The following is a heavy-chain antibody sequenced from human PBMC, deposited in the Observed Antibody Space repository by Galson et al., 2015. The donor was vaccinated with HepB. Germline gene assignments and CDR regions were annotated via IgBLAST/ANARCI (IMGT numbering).Heavy chain of an antibody. J-gene: IGHJ4*02. D-gene: IGHD3-10*01. V-gene: IGHV3-48*01. CDR2: ISGSSVSI. CDR1: GFTFSSHS. Sequence: SLRLSCAASGFTFSSHSMNWVRQAPGKGLEWLSYISGSSVSIYYADSVKGRFTISRDNDQNSLYLQMDSLRVEDTAVYYCARVYCKGGSCYGTGFDYWGQGILVTVSS. CDR3: ARVYCKGGSCYGTGFDY.